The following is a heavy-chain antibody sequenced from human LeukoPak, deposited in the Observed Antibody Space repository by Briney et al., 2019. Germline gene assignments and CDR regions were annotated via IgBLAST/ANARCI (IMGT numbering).Heavy chain of an antibody. V-gene: IGHV3-33*01. J-gene: IGHJ3*02. CDR1: GFTLSNYD. CDR3: ARDDYGGKLDI. Sequence: PGGSLRLSCAASGFTLSNYDMHWVRQAPGKGLEWVAVIWYDGSNKYYADSVKGRFTISRDNSKNTLYLQMNSLRAEDTAVYYCARDDYGGKLDIWGQGTVVTVSS. D-gene: IGHD4-23*01. CDR2: IWYDGSNK.